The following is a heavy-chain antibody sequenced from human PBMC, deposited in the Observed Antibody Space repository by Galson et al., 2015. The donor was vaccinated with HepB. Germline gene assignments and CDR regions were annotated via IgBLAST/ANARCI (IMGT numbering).Heavy chain of an antibody. CDR1: GGTFSRNA. CDR2: IIPMFGTP. D-gene: IGHD4-17*01. CDR3: ARDAVDYGDYVFDY. Sequence: SVKVSCKASGGTFSRNAISWVRQAPGQGLEWMGGIIPMFGTPNYAKKFQGRVTITADESTSTACMELSSLRSDDTAVYYCARDAVDYGDYVFDYWGQGTLVTVSS. V-gene: IGHV1-69*13. J-gene: IGHJ4*02.